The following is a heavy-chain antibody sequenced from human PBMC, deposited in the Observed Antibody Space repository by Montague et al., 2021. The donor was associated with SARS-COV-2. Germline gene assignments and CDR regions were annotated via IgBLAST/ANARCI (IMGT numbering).Heavy chain of an antibody. CDR3: ARGPRITMIVVVITDIWFDP. J-gene: IGHJ5*02. Sequence: SETLSLTCAVYGGSVSDYYWSWIRQPPGKGLEWIGEINHSGSTXXXPSXXXRVTTPVDTSKNQFSLKLTSVTAADTAVYYCARGPRITMIVVVITDIWFDPWGQGTLVTVSS. CDR1: GGSVSDYY. CDR2: INHSGST. D-gene: IGHD3-22*01. V-gene: IGHV4-34*01.